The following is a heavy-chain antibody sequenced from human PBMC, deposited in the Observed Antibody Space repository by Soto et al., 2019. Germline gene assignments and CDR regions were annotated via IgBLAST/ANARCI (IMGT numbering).Heavy chain of an antibody. CDR1: GGSISSYY. CDR2: IYYSGGT. J-gene: IGHJ5*02. Sequence: SETLSLTCTVSGGSISSYYWSWIRQPPGKGLEWIGYIYYSGGTNYNPSLKSRVTISVDTSKNQFSLKLSSVTAADTAVYYCARAYGDYEGNWFDPWGQGTLVTVSS. CDR3: ARAYGDYEGNWFDP. V-gene: IGHV4-59*01. D-gene: IGHD4-17*01.